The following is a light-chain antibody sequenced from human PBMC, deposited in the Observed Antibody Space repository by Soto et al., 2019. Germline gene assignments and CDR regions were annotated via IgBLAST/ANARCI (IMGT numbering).Light chain of an antibody. CDR1: QSVSSSY. CDR3: QQSGSAPRT. V-gene: IGKV3-20*01. Sequence: EIVLTQSPGTLSLSPGERATLSCRARQSVSSSYLAWYQQKPGQAPRLLIYGASSRATGIPDRFSGSGSGTDFTLPISRLEPEDFAVYYCQQSGSAPRTFGEGTQ. CDR2: GAS. J-gene: IGKJ1*01.